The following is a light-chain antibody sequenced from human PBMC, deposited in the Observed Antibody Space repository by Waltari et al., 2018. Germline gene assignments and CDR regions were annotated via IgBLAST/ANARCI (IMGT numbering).Light chain of an antibody. Sequence: EIVLTPSPAPLSLSPGERATLSCRASQTIDNYLAWYQQKPGQAPRLLIYDVSNRATGIPARFSGSGSGTDFTLTISSLEPEDFAVYYCQHRSVWPPTFGGGTKVEIK. CDR1: QTIDNY. CDR2: DVS. J-gene: IGKJ4*01. CDR3: QHRSVWPPT. V-gene: IGKV3-11*01.